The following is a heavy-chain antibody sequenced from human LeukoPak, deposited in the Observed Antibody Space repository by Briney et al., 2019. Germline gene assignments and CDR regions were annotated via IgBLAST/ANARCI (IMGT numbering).Heavy chain of an antibody. D-gene: IGHD1-26*01. CDR2: ISSSSSTI. J-gene: IGHJ3*02. CDR1: GFTFSSYS. CDR3: AREWWEGAFDI. V-gene: IGHV3-48*04. Sequence: GGSLRLSCAASGFTFSSYSMNWVRQAPGKGLEWVSYISSSSSTIYYADSVKGRFTISRDNVKNSLYLQMNSLRAEDTAVYYCAREWWEGAFDIWGQGTMVTVSS.